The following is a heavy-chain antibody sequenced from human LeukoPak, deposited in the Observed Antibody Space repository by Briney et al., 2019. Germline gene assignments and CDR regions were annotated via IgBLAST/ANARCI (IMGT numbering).Heavy chain of an antibody. CDR3: AKDQWGDYYDSSGYFYYFDY. CDR2: VKQDGSEK. Sequence: GGSLRLSCAASGFTFSSYWMSWVRQAPGKGLEWVANVKQDGSEKYYVDSVKGRFTISRDNSKNTLYLQMNSLRAEDTAVYYCAKDQWGDYYDSSGYFYYFDYWGQGTLVTVSS. D-gene: IGHD3-22*01. J-gene: IGHJ4*02. V-gene: IGHV3-7*03. CDR1: GFTFSSYW.